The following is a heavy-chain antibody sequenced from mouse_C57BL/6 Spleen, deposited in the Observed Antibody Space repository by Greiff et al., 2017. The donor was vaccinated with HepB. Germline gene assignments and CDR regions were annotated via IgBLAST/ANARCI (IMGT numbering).Heavy chain of an antibody. CDR3: ASRGYGLWYFDV. J-gene: IGHJ1*03. CDR1: GYSFTDYN. D-gene: IGHD2-10*02. CDR2: INPNDGTT. V-gene: IGHV1-39*01. Sequence: EVQLQQSGPELVKPGASVKISCKASGYSFTDYNMNWVKQSNGKSLEWIGVINPNDGTTSYNQKFKGKATLTVDQSASTAYMQLNSLTSEDSAVYYYASRGYGLWYFDVWGTGTTVTVSS.